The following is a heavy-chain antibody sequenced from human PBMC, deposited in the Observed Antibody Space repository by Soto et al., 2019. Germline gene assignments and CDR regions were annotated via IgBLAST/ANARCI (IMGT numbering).Heavy chain of an antibody. CDR3: AKAGDTAMAPGGPYYYYGMDV. Sequence: SVKVSCKASVGTFSSYAISWVRQAPGQGLEWMGGIIPIFGTANYAQKFQGRVTITADESTSTAYMELSSLRSEDTAVYYCAKAGDTAMAPGGPYYYYGMDVWGQGTTVTVSS. V-gene: IGHV1-69*13. J-gene: IGHJ6*02. CDR2: IIPIFGTA. CDR1: VGTFSSYA. D-gene: IGHD5-18*01.